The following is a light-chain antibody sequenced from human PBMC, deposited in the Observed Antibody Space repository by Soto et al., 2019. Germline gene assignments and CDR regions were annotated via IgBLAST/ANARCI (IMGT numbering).Light chain of an antibody. CDR1: QSVTNSF. CDR2: GIS. Sequence: ESVLTQSPGTLSLSPGERATLSCRASQSVTNSFFAWYQQRPGQAPSLLIYGISNRATGIPDRFSGSGSGTAFTLTISRLEPEDFVVYYCQQYSTLPHTFGQGTKLEVK. V-gene: IGKV3-20*01. CDR3: QQYSTLPHT. J-gene: IGKJ2*01.